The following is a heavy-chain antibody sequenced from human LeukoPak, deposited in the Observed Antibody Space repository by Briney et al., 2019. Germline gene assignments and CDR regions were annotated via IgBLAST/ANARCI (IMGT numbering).Heavy chain of an antibody. D-gene: IGHD6-13*01. CDR1: GGSISRSNW. CDR3: ARDHKQLVRGYYYYYYYMDV. V-gene: IGHV4-4*02. Sequence: SGTLSLTCAVSGGSISRSNWWSWVRQPPGKGLEWIGEIYHSGSTNYNPSLKSRVTISVDKSKNQFSLKLSSVTAADTAVYYCARDHKQLVRGYYYYYYYMDVWGKGTTVTISS. CDR2: IYHSGST. J-gene: IGHJ6*03.